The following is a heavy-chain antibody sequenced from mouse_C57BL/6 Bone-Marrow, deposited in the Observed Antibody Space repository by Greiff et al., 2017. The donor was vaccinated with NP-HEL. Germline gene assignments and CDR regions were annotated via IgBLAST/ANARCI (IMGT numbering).Heavy chain of an antibody. CDR1: GFNIKDDY. CDR3: TTFNDYDGYYFDY. CDR2: IDPENGDT. J-gene: IGHJ2*01. Sequence: EVQLRQSGAELVRPGASVKLSCTASGFNIKDDYMHWVKQRPEQGLEWIGWIDPENGDTEYASKFQGKATITADTSSNTAYLQLSSLTSEDTAVYYCTTFNDYDGYYFDYWGQGTTLTVSS. D-gene: IGHD2-4*01. V-gene: IGHV14-4*01.